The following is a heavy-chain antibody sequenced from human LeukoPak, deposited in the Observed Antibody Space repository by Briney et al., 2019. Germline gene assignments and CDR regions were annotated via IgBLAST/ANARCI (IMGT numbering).Heavy chain of an antibody. V-gene: IGHV3-30*18. CDR1: GFTFSSYG. CDR3: AKGPYYYDSSGYPSHIDY. D-gene: IGHD3-22*01. J-gene: IGHJ4*02. CDR2: ISYDGSNK. Sequence: GRSLRLSCAASGFTFSSYGMHWVRQAPGKGLEWVAVISYDGSNKYYADSVKGRFTISRDNSKNTLYLQMNSLRAEDTAVYYCAKGPYYYDSSGYPSHIDYWGQGTLVTVSS.